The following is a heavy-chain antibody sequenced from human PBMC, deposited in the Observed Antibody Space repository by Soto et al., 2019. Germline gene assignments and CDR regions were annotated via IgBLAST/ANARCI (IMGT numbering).Heavy chain of an antibody. CDR1: RVAFSKFI. Sequence: QAQLEQSGGEVKKPGSSVKVSCKASRVAFSKFIVTWVRQAPGLGLEWVGGIIPIFGTANYAQKFQGRVTSTADESTSTSYMEVNNLRSEDTAVYYCAKVRYSIPMGYYYGMDVWGQGTTVTVSS. CDR2: IIPIFGTA. CDR3: AKVRYSIPMGYYYGMDV. D-gene: IGHD1-26*01. J-gene: IGHJ6*02. V-gene: IGHV1-69*01.